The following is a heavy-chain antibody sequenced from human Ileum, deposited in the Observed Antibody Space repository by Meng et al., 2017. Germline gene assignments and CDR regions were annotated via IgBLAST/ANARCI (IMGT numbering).Heavy chain of an antibody. CDR2: LYYSGST. D-gene: IGHD1-26*01. CDR1: GGPISSRSYY. V-gene: IGHV4-39*07. CDR3: VRLNVAGATTGWFDP. Sequence: SETLSLTCTVSGGPISSRSYYWGWIRQSPGKGLEWIGSLYYSGSTYYNPPLKSRVTMSLDTSKNQFSLNLSSVTAADGAIYYCVRLNVAGATTGWFDPWGQGTLVTVSS. J-gene: IGHJ5*02.